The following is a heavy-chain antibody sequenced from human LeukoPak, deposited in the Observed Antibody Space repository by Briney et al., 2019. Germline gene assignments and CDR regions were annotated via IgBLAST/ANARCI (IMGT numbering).Heavy chain of an antibody. Sequence: GGSLRLSCAASGFTFSSYGMHWVRQAPGKGLEWVAVVWPDGSKKYHADSVKGRFTISRDNSKNTLYLQMNSLRAEDTAVYYCARDSYYDSRGYLGNRGQGTLVTVSS. CDR3: ARDSYYDSRGYLGN. V-gene: IGHV3-33*01. CDR2: VWPDGSKK. J-gene: IGHJ4*02. D-gene: IGHD3-22*01. CDR1: GFTFSSYG.